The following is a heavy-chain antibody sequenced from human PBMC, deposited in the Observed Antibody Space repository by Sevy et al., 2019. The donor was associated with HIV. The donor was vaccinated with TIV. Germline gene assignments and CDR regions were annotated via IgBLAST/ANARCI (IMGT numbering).Heavy chain of an antibody. Sequence: GGSLRLSCAASGFTFTYAWMSWVRQAPGKGLEWVANIKQDGSEKYYVDSVKGRFTISRDNARNSVYLQMNSLRAEDTGVYYCARDLTAPYYYYGMDVWGQGTMVTVSS. CDR2: IKQDGSEK. J-gene: IGHJ6*02. CDR1: GFTFTYAW. V-gene: IGHV3-7*01. D-gene: IGHD1-20*01. CDR3: ARDLTAPYYYYGMDV.